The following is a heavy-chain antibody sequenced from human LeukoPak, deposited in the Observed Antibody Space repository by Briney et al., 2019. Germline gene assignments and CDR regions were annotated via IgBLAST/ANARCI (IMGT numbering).Heavy chain of an antibody. V-gene: IGHV4-39*02. J-gene: IGHJ5*02. Sequence: SETLSLTCTVSGGSISSSSYYWGWIRQPPGKGLEWIGSIYYSGSTYYNPSLKSRVTISVDTSKNQFSLKLSSVTAADTAVYYCARDLMTDQIVVVPAAIREGGWFDPWGQRTLVTVSS. D-gene: IGHD2-2*01. CDR3: ARDLMTDQIVVVPAAIREGGWFDP. CDR1: GGSISSSSYY. CDR2: IYYSGST.